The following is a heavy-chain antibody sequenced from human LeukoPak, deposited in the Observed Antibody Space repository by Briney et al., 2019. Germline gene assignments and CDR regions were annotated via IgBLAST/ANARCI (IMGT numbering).Heavy chain of an antibody. J-gene: IGHJ4*02. D-gene: IGHD5-18*01. V-gene: IGHV4-39*07. CDR2: IYYSGST. CDR1: GGSISSNTYY. Sequence: PSETLSLTCTVSGGSISSNTYYWGWIRQPPGKGLEWIGSIYYSGSTYYNPSLKSRVTISVDMSKNQFSLKLSSVTAADTAVYYCARARPDTAMVWGTRAWDYWGQGTLVTVSS. CDR3: ARARPDTAMVWGTRAWDY.